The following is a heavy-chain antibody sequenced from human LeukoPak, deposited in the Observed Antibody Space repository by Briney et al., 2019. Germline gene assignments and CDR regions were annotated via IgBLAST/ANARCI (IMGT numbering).Heavy chain of an antibody. CDR2: VYHSGST. V-gene: IGHV4-59*01. J-gene: IGHJ4*02. D-gene: IGHD2-2*01. Sequence: PETLSLTCTVSGGSIDSYFWSWIRQPPGKGLEWIGYVYHSGSTNYNPSLESRVTIFIDTSTEQFSLKLSSVTAADTAVYYCARSIVVVPAAMGYWGQGTLVTVSS. CDR3: ARSIVVVPAAMGY. CDR1: GGSIDSYF.